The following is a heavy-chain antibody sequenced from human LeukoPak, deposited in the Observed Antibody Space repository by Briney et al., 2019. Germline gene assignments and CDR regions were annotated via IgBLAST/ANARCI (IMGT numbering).Heavy chain of an antibody. J-gene: IGHJ5*02. Sequence: GASVTVSCKASGYTFTDFDINWVRQAPGRGLEWMGWMNPNSGNTVYAQKFQGRVTMTRDTSINTGRMKLTSLTSEDTAVYYCARALDRSYYYVYLSWGQGTVISVSS. CDR3: ARALDRSYYYVYLS. V-gene: IGHV1-8*01. CDR1: GYTFTDFD. CDR2: MNPNSGNT. D-gene: IGHD3-16*01.